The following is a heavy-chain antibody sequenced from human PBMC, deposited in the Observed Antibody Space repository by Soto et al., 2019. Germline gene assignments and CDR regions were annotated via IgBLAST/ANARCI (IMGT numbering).Heavy chain of an antibody. CDR2: IYYSGST. CDR3: ARDGRGRGIAVAGRFGYCDL. CDR1: GASISSGGYY. D-gene: IGHD6-19*01. Sequence: QVQLQESGPGLVKPSQTLSLTCTVSGASISSGGYYWNWIRQHPGKGLEWIGYIYYSGSTYYNPSLKSRVTISVDTSKTEFSLKLSSVTAADTAVYYCARDGRGRGIAVAGRFGYCDLWGGGTLVTVSS. V-gene: IGHV4-31*03. J-gene: IGHJ2*01.